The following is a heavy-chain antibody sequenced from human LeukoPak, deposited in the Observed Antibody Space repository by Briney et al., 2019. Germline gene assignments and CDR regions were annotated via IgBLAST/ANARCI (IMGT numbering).Heavy chain of an antibody. J-gene: IGHJ6*03. Sequence: GGSLRLSCAASGFSLSSYSMDWFRQTPGKGLEWISYISSSSNTIYYADSVKGRFTISRDNAKNSLYLQMNSLRAEDTAVYYCARVFIVVVPAAPLYYMDVWGKGTTVAVSS. V-gene: IGHV3-48*01. CDR2: ISSSSNTI. CDR1: GFSLSSYS. D-gene: IGHD2-2*01. CDR3: ARVFIVVVPAAPLYYMDV.